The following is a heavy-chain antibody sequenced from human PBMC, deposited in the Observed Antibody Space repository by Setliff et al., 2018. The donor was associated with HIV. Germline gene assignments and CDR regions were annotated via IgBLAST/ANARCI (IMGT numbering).Heavy chain of an antibody. D-gene: IGHD1-7*01. CDR2: ISDSGTT. V-gene: IGHV4-59*08. CDR3: ASANWNYLGYWFDP. CDR1: GGSVNVDY. Sequence: PSETLSLTCTVSGGSVNVDYWSWLRQPPGKALEWIAWISDSGTTNYNPPLKSRVTISVDPSKNQFSLKLSSVTATDTAMYYCASANWNYLGYWFDPWGQGTLVTVSS. J-gene: IGHJ5*02.